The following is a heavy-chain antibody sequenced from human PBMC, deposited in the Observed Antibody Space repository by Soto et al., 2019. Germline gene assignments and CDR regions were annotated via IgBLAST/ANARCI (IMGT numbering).Heavy chain of an antibody. CDR2: ISYDGSNK. V-gene: IGHV3-30*18. D-gene: IGHD6-6*01. J-gene: IGHJ3*02. Sequence: PWGSLRVSCASSVFTFSSYGMHWVRQAPGKGLDWLPVISYDGSNKYYADSVKGRFTISRDNSKNTLYLQMNSLRAEDTAVYYCAKLAEYSSSYSKKWVIGEGLVRFAFDIWGQGTMVTVSS. CDR3: AKLAEYSSSYSKKWVIGEGLVRFAFDI. CDR1: VFTFSSYG.